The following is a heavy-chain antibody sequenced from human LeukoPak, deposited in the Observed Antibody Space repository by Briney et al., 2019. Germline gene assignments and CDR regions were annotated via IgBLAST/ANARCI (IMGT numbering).Heavy chain of an antibody. Sequence: GGSLRLSCAASGFTFSSYAMSWVRQAPGKGLEWVSAISGSGGSTYYADSVKGRFTISRDNSKNTLYLQMNSLRAEDTAVYYCAKDPYYYDSSGYYTTGDSDYWGQGTLVTVSS. CDR3: AKDPYYYDSSGYYTTGDSDY. V-gene: IGHV3-23*01. D-gene: IGHD3-22*01. CDR1: GFTFSSYA. J-gene: IGHJ4*02. CDR2: ISGSGGST.